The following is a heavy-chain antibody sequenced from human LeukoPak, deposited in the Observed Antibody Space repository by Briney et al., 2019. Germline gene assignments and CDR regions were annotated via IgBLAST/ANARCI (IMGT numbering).Heavy chain of an antibody. V-gene: IGHV4-59*01. D-gene: IGHD3-3*01. CDR2: IYYSGST. CDR1: GGSISSYY. CDR3: ARIITISGVGGPDGWFDP. Sequence: PSETLSLTCTVSGGSISSYYWSWIRQPPGKGLEWIGYIYYSGSTNYNPSLKSRVTISVDTSKNQFSLKLSSVTAADTAVYYCARIITISGVGGPDGWFDPWGQGTLVTVSS. J-gene: IGHJ5*02.